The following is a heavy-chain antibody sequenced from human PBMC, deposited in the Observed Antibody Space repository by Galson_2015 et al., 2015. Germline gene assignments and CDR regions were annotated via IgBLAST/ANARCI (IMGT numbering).Heavy chain of an antibody. CDR1: GYTFTSYA. V-gene: IGHV1-3*01. D-gene: IGHD3-10*01. Sequence: SVKVSCKASGYTFTSYAMHWVRQAPGQRLEWMGWINAGNGNTKYPQKFQGRVSFTRDTSASTAYMEVNTLASEDTAVYYCARYGSGSFAYWGQGTLVTVSS. J-gene: IGHJ4*02. CDR2: INAGNGNT. CDR3: ARYGSGSFAY.